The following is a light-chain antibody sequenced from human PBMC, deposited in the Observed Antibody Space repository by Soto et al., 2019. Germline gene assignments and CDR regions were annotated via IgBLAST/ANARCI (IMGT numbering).Light chain of an antibody. J-gene: IGKJ1*01. V-gene: IGKV3-20*01. Sequence: EIVMTQTPATLSVSPGERATLSCRASQSVSSNLAWYQQEPGQAPRLLIYGASSRATGIPDRFSGSGSGTDFTLTISRLEPEDFAVYYCQQYGSSPPTFGQGTKVDIK. CDR1: QSVSSN. CDR3: QQYGSSPPT. CDR2: GAS.